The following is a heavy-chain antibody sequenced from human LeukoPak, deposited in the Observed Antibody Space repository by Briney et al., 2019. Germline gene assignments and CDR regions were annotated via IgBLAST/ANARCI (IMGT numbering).Heavy chain of an antibody. D-gene: IGHD3-9*01. Sequence: PGRSLRLSCTASGFTFSSYGMHWVRQAPGKGLEWVAVIWDDGSNKYYADSVKGRFTISRDNSKNTLYLQMNGLRAEDTAVYYCARDSVDYDILTGAPIDYWGQGTLVTVSS. J-gene: IGHJ4*02. CDR2: IWDDGSNK. V-gene: IGHV3-33*01. CDR3: ARDSVDYDILTGAPIDY. CDR1: GFTFSSYG.